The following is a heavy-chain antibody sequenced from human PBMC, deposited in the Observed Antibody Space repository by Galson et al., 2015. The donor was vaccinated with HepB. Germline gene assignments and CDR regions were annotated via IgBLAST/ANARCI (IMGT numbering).Heavy chain of an antibody. J-gene: IGHJ4*01. CDR3: ASGLYGDYGGF. V-gene: IGHV3-11*01. CDR2: ISSSGTTI. Sequence: SLRLSCAASGFSFSDNYMSWIRQTPGKGLEWISYISSSGTTIYYADSVKGRFTISRDKANNSLYLQMNSLRAEDTAVYYCASGLYGDYGGFWGQGNLVTVSS. CDR1: GFSFSDNY. D-gene: IGHD4-17*01.